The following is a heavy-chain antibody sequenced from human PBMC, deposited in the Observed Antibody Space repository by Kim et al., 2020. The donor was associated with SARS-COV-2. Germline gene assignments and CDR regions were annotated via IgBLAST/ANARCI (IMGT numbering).Heavy chain of an antibody. V-gene: IGHV3-23*01. CDR2: ISGSGGST. Sequence: GGSLRLSCAASGFTFSSYAMSWVRQAPGKGLEWVSAISGSGGSTYYADSVKGRFTISRDNSKNTLYLQMNSLRAEDTAVYYCAKDGVVVVAATQVDSYSGVDVWGGGAAGSVAA. CDR1: GFTFSSYA. D-gene: IGHD2-15*01. CDR3: AKDGVVVVAATQVDSYSGVDV. J-gene: IGHJ6*04.